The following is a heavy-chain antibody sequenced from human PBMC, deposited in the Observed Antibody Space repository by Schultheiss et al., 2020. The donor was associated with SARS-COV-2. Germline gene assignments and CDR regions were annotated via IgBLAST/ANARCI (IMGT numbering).Heavy chain of an antibody. CDR3: AKLHGPFDY. J-gene: IGHJ4*02. CDR1: GFTFSNAW. CDR2: ISGSGGST. Sequence: GGSLRLSCAASGFTFSNAWMSWVRQAPGKGLEWVSAISGSGGSTYYADSVKGRFTISRDNSKNTLYLQMNSLRAEDTAVYYCAKLHGPFDYWGQGTLVTVSS. V-gene: IGHV3-23*01. D-gene: IGHD4-11*01.